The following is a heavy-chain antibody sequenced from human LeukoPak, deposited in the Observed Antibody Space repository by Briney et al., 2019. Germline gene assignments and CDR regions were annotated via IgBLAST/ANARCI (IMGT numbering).Heavy chain of an antibody. Sequence: ASVKASCKASGGTFSSYAISWVRQAPGQGLEWMGRIIPILGRANYAQKFQGRVTITADKSTSTAYMELSSLRSDDTAVYYCARDHRTLNTYYYDRSGYYYFDNWGQGTQVTVSS. CDR1: GGTFSSYA. CDR2: IIPILGRA. V-gene: IGHV1-69*04. J-gene: IGHJ4*02. D-gene: IGHD3-22*01. CDR3: ARDHRTLNTYYYDRSGYYYFDN.